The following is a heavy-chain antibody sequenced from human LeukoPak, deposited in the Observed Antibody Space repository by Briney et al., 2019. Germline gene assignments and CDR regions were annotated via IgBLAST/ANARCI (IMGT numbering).Heavy chain of an antibody. CDR3: ARADCSSASCFAVFDH. V-gene: IGHV3-48*03. CDR1: GFAFHTFE. CDR2: IGSSGRTT. J-gene: IGHJ4*02. Sequence: GGSLRLSCAASGFAFHTFEMNWVRQAPGKGLEWVSRIGSSGRTTYYADSVKGRFTISRDNANNSLYLQMNSLGAEDTAVYYCARADCSSASCFAVFDHWGQGALVTVSS. D-gene: IGHD2-2*01.